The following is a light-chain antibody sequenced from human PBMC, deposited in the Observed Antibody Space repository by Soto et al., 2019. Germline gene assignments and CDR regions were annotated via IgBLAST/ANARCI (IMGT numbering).Light chain of an antibody. J-gene: IGKJ2*01. Sequence: DIQKTPSPSSLPGSVGDRISITCRASQTIGTYLSWYQQKPGTAPKLLIYGASNLQSGVPSRFSGSGSETRFTLTISSLQPEDFATYYCQQSYSAPRTFGQGTKVDIK. CDR3: QQSYSAPRT. CDR2: GAS. CDR1: QTIGTY. V-gene: IGKV1-39*01.